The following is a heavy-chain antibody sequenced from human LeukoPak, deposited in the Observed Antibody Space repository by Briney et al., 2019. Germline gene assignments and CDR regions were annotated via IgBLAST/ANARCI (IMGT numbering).Heavy chain of an antibody. CDR2: ISGSGGST. CDR1: GFTFSSCD. J-gene: IGHJ5*02. Sequence: GGTLRLSCAASGFTFSSCDMSWVRQAPGKGLEWVSVISGSGGSTYYADSVKGRFTISRDNSKNTLYLQMNSLRAEDTAVYYCARGSWGSSWRNWFDPWGQGTLVTVSS. V-gene: IGHV3-23*01. CDR3: ARGSWGSSWRNWFDP. D-gene: IGHD6-13*01.